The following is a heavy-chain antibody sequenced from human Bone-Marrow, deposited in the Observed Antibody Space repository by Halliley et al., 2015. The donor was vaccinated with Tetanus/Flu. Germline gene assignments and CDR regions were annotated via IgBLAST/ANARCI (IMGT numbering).Heavy chain of an antibody. CDR1: GFTFSSYA. V-gene: IGHV3-23*01. CDR2: ISDSGGST. CDR3: TRRTYGSSTIQLLLVDY. J-gene: IGHJ4*02. D-gene: IGHD3-10*01. Sequence: SLRLSCVVSGFTFSSYAMSWVRQAPGKGLEWISAISDSGGSTYYADSVKGRFTISRDNSRNTLNLQMDSLRAEDTAVYYCTRRTYGSSTIQLLLVDYWGQGTLVTVSS.